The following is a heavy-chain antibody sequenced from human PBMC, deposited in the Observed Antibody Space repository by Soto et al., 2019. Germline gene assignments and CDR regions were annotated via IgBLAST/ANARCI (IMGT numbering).Heavy chain of an antibody. D-gene: IGHD3-22*01. Sequence: GGSLRLSCAASGFTFSSYGMHWVRQAPGKGLEWVAVIWYDGSNKYYADSVKGRFTISRDNSKNTLYLQMNSLRAEDTAVYYCARAGGYYYHYYYGMDVWGQGTTVTVSS. V-gene: IGHV3-30*19. CDR1: GFTFSSYG. J-gene: IGHJ6*02. CDR3: ARAGGYYYHYYYGMDV. CDR2: IWYDGSNK.